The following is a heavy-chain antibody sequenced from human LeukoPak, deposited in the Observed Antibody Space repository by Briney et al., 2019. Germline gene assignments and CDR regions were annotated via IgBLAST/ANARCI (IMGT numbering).Heavy chain of an antibody. CDR1: GFTFSSYA. CDR3: AMRPTQGRIVVVPAAGTGY. J-gene: IGHJ4*02. Sequence: PGGSLRLSCAASGFTFSSYAMSWVRQAPGKGLEWVSAISGSGGSTYYADSVKGRFTISRDNSKNTLYLQMNSLRAEDTAVYYCAMRPTQGRIVVVPAAGTGYWGQGTLVTVSS. D-gene: IGHD2-2*01. V-gene: IGHV3-23*01. CDR2: ISGSGGST.